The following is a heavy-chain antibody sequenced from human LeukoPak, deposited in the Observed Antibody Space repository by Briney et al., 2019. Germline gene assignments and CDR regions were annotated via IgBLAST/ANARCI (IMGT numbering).Heavy chain of an antibody. Sequence: GGSLRLSCAASGFTFSNERMHWVRQAPGKGLEWVANIKQDGSTKHYADSLKDRFTISRDNPKSLLYVQMNSLRADDTAVYYCARDTDGSLDYWGQGILVTVAS. CDR2: IKQDGSTK. CDR1: GFTFSNER. J-gene: IGHJ4*02. D-gene: IGHD1-26*01. CDR3: ARDTDGSLDY. V-gene: IGHV3-7*01.